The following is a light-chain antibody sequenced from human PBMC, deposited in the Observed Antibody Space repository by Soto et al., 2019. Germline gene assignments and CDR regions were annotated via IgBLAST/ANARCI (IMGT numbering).Light chain of an antibody. Sequence: DIQMTQSPSSVSASVGDRVTITCQASQGISRSLAWYQQKPGKAPKLLIYSASSLQSGVPSRFSGSGFGTDFTLTISSLQPEDFATYYCQQADTFPITLGQGTRLEI. J-gene: IGKJ5*01. CDR3: QQADTFPIT. V-gene: IGKV1D-12*01. CDR1: QGISRS. CDR2: SAS.